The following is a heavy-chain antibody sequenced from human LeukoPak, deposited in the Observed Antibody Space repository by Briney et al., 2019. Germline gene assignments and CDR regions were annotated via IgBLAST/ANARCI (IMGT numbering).Heavy chain of an antibody. D-gene: IGHD3-22*01. J-gene: IGHJ4*02. CDR1: GYTFTSYG. V-gene: IGHV1-18*01. CDR3: ARSLDYYDSSGYVKYFDY. CDR2: ISAYNGNT. Sequence: ASVKVSCKASGYTFTSYGISWVRQAPGQGLEWMGWISAYNGNTNYAQKLQGRVTMTTDTSTSTAYMELRSLRSDDTAVYYCARSLDYYDSSGYVKYFDYWGQGTLVTVSS.